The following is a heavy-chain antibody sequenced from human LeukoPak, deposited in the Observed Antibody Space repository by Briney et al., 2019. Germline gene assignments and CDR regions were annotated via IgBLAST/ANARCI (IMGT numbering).Heavy chain of an antibody. CDR3: ATRYGSGSSYPI. Sequence: PGGSLRLSCAASGFTFSSYSMSWVRQAPGKGLEWVSSISSSSSYIYYADSVKGRFTISRDNAKNSLYLQMNSLRAEDTAVYYCATRYGSGSSYPIWGQGTLVTVSS. V-gene: IGHV3-21*01. CDR1: GFTFSSYS. D-gene: IGHD3-10*01. J-gene: IGHJ4*02. CDR2: ISSSSSYI.